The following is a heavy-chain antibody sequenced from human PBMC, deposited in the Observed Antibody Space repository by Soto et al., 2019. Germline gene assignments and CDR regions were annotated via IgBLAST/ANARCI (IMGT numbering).Heavy chain of an antibody. CDR1: GYTFTSYD. CDR2: MNPNSGNT. D-gene: IGHD6-19*01. CDR3: ARGQQWLDDAFDI. J-gene: IGHJ3*02. Sequence: ASVKVSCXASGYTFTSYDINWVRQATGQGLEWMGWMNPNSGNTGYAQKFQGRVTMTRNTSISTAYMELSSLRSEDTAVYYCARGQQWLDDAFDIWGQGTMVTVSS. V-gene: IGHV1-8*01.